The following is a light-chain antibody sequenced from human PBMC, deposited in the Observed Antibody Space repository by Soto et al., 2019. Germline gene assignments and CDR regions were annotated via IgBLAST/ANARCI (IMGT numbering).Light chain of an antibody. V-gene: IGKV3-11*01. CDR3: QQRSNWPGT. CDR2: DAS. Sequence: IVLTHSPGTLSLSPGERTTLSASASQSISRYLAWYQQKPGQAPRLLIYDASNRATGIPARFSGSGSGTDFTLTISSLEPEDFAVYYCQQRSNWPGTFGQGTRLEIK. J-gene: IGKJ5*01. CDR1: QSISRY.